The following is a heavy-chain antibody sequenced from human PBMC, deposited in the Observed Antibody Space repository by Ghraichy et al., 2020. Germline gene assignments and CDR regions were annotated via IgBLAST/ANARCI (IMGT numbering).Heavy chain of an antibody. J-gene: IGHJ4*02. V-gene: IGHV3-23*01. D-gene: IGHD3-10*01. CDR3: AKGGPGNRIDY. CDR1: GFTFSNFP. CDR2: ISNSDGNT. Sequence: LSLTCAASGFTFSNFPMTWVRQAPGKGLDWVSAISNSDGNTYYADSVKGRFTSSRDNSINTLYLQMSSLRAEDTAVYYCAKGGPGNRIDYWGQGTLVTVSS.